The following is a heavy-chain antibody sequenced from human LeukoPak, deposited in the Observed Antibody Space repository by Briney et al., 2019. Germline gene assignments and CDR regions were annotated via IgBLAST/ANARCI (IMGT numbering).Heavy chain of an antibody. D-gene: IGHD2-8*02. CDR2: ISAYNGNT. CDR1: GYTFTSYG. J-gene: IGHJ4*02. CDR3: ARDVYHTGDGY. V-gene: IGHV1-18*01. Sequence: ASVKVSCKASGYTFTSYGISWVRPAPGQGLEWMGWISAYNGNTNYAQKLQGRVTMTRDTSISTAYMELSRLRSDDTAVYYCARDVYHTGDGYWGQGTLVTVSS.